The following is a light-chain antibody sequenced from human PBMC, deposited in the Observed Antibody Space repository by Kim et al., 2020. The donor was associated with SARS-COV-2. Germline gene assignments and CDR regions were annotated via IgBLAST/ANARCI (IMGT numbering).Light chain of an antibody. CDR1: KSISSW. CDR3: QQYDQDPYS. Sequence: DIQLTQSPSALSASIGDRVTISCRANKSISSWLAWYQQKPGKAPKLLIYKTSYLESGVPSGFSGSGSGTEFTLTIASLQPDDFATYYCQQYDQDPYSFGQGTKVDIK. CDR2: KTS. J-gene: IGKJ2*03. V-gene: IGKV1-5*03.